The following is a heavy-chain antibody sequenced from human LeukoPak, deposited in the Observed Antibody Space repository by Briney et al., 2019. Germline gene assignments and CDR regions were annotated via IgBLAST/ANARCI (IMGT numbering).Heavy chain of an antibody. D-gene: IGHD3-3*01. V-gene: IGHV4-39*01. Sequence: PSETLSLTCTVSGGSISSSSYYWGWIRQPPGKGLEWIGSIYYSGSTYYNPSLKSRVTISVDTSKNQFSLKLSSVTAADTAVYYCAVNDFWSGYYSFDYWGQGTLVTVSS. J-gene: IGHJ4*02. CDR1: GGSISSSSYY. CDR3: AVNDFWSGYYSFDY. CDR2: IYYSGST.